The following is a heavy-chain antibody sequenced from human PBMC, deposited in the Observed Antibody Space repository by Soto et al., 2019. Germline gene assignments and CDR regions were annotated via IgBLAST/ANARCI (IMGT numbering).Heavy chain of an antibody. D-gene: IGHD3-10*01. Sequence: GASVKVSCKASGYTFTSYGISWVRQAPGQGLEWMGWISAYNGNTNYAQKLQGRVTMTTDTSTSTAYMGLRSLRSDDTAVYYCARDPLWFGEFEVLENWFDPWGQGTLVTVSS. CDR2: ISAYNGNT. CDR1: GYTFTSYG. V-gene: IGHV1-18*01. J-gene: IGHJ5*02. CDR3: ARDPLWFGEFEVLENWFDP.